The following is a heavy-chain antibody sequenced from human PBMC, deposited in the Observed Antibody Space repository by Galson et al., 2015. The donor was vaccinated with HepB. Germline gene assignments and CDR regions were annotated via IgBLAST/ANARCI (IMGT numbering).Heavy chain of an antibody. J-gene: IGHJ4*02. CDR1: GFTFSNYG. V-gene: IGHV3-33*01. D-gene: IGHD2/OR15-2a*01. CDR3: AGFEIALPVSY. Sequence: SLRLSCAASGFTFSNYGMHWVRQAPGKGLEWVAAISYHGSNEYYADSVKGRFTISRDNSKNTLSLQMNGLRAEDTALYYCAGFEIALPVSYWGQGTLVTVSS. CDR2: ISYHGSNE.